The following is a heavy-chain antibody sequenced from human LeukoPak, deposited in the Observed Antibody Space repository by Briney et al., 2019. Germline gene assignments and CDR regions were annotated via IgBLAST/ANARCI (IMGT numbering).Heavy chain of an antibody. Sequence: GRSLRLSCAASGFTFSSYAMYWVRQAPGKGLEWVAVISYDGSDKFYADSVKGRFTISRDNAKNSLYLQMNSLRADDTAVYYCASSRGSWPDYFDYWGQGTLVTVSS. CDR2: ISYDGSDK. CDR3: ASSRGSWPDYFDY. D-gene: IGHD6-13*01. V-gene: IGHV3-30*04. CDR1: GFTFSSYA. J-gene: IGHJ4*02.